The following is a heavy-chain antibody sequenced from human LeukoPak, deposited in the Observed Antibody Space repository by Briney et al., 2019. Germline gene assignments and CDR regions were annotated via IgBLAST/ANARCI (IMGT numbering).Heavy chain of an antibody. CDR1: GFTFSSYD. J-gene: IGHJ4*02. CDR3: ARASSSSRPYYFDY. D-gene: IGHD6-6*01. V-gene: IGHV3-23*01. CDR2: ISEIISGT. Sequence: PGGSLRLSCTASGFTFSSYDMSWVRQAPGRALEWVSSISEIISGTYYADSVKGRFTISRDTSKNTLYLQMNSLRAEDTALYYCARASSSSRPYYFDYWGQGTLVTVSS.